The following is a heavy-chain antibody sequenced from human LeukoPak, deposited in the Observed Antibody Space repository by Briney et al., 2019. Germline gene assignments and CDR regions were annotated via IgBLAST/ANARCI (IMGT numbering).Heavy chain of an antibody. Sequence: QPGGSLRLSCVVSGFSFSSYWMHWVRQAPGKGLVWVSRINNDGSTTSYADSVKGRFTISRDNAKNTLYLQMNSLRAEDTAVYYCARGAAVGYWGQGTLVTVSS. V-gene: IGHV3-74*01. J-gene: IGHJ4*02. CDR1: GFSFSSYW. CDR2: INNDGSTT. D-gene: IGHD4-23*01. CDR3: ARGAAVGY.